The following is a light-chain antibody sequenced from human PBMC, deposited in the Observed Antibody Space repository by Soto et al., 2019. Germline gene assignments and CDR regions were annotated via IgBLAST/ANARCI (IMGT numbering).Light chain of an antibody. CDR3: PRVKSYPRS. CDR1: QAITNN. CDR2: QES. J-gene: IGKJ4*01. V-gene: IGKV1-9*01. Sequence: DIQLTQSPFFLSASVGDRVTITCRASQAITNNLAWYQQKPGKSPNTLIFQESTLQSGVPSRFSGSKSGKQFTLSIDGLEAGDCAACYCPRVKSYPRSFGGGTKAEIK.